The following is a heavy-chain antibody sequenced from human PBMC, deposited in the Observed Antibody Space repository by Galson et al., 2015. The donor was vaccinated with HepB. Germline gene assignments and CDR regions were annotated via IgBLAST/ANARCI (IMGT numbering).Heavy chain of an antibody. J-gene: IGHJ4*02. Sequence: SVKVSCKASGSTFTSYGISWVRQAPGQGLEWMGWISAYNGNTNYAQKLQGRVTMTTDTSTSTAYMELRSLRSDDTAVYYCARASTTVTDLDYWGQGTLVTVSS. CDR1: GSTFTSYG. D-gene: IGHD4-17*01. V-gene: IGHV1-18*04. CDR2: ISAYNGNT. CDR3: ARASTTVTDLDY.